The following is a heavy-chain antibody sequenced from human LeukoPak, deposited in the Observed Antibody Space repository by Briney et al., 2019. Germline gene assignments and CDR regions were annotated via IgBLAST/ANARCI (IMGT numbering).Heavy chain of an antibody. CDR3: ARDPPGRPYSSSSYG. D-gene: IGHD6-6*01. CDR2: IIPMFGTA. V-gene: IGHV1-69*06. Sequence: SVKVSCKVSGYTLTELSMHWVRQAPGQGLEWMGGIIPMFGTANYAQKFQGRVTITADKSTSTAYMELSSLRSEDTAVYYCARDPPGRPYSSSSYGWGQGTLVTVSS. CDR1: GYTLTELS. J-gene: IGHJ4*02.